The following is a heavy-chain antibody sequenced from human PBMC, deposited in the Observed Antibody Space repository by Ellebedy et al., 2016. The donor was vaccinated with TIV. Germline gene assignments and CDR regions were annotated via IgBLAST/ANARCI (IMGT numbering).Heavy chain of an antibody. Sequence: SVKVSCXASGYTFTGYYMHWVRQAPGQGLEWMGGIIPIFGTANYAQKFQGRVTITADESTSTAYMELSSLRSEDTAVYYCARVTDYGDRHLMYYFDYWGQGTLVTVSS. V-gene: IGHV1-69*13. J-gene: IGHJ4*02. CDR1: GYTFTGYY. CDR2: IIPIFGTA. CDR3: ARVTDYGDRHLMYYFDY. D-gene: IGHD4-17*01.